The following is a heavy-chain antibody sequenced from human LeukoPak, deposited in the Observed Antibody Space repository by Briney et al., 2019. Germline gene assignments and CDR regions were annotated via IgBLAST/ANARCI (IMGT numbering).Heavy chain of an antibody. CDR3: ARGPRGPYNYYGSGRKDAFDI. Sequence: SETLSLTCAVYGGSFSGYYWSWIRQPPGKGLEWIGEINHSGSTNYNPSLKSRVTISVDTSKNQFSLKLSSVTAADTAVYYCARGPRGPYNYYGSGRKDAFDIWGQGTMVTVSS. CDR2: INHSGST. V-gene: IGHV4-34*01. J-gene: IGHJ3*02. D-gene: IGHD3-10*01. CDR1: GGSFSGYY.